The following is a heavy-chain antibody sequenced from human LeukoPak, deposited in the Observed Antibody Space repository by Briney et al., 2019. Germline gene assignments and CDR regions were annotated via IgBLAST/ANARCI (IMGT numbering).Heavy chain of an antibody. V-gene: IGHV1-69*04. Sequence: ASVKVSCKASGGTFSSYAISWVRQAPGQGLEWMGRIIPILGIANYAQKFQGRVTITADKSTSTAYMELSSLRSEDTAVYYCAKVAGPPLIVVVIAYRYYFDYWGQGTLVTVSS. J-gene: IGHJ4*02. CDR2: IIPILGIA. D-gene: IGHD3-22*01. CDR1: GGTFSSYA. CDR3: AKVAGPPLIVVVIAYRYYFDY.